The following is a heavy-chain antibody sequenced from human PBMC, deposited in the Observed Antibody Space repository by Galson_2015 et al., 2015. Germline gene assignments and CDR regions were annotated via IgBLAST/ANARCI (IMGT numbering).Heavy chain of an antibody. CDR3: AKGAKTYISMVQGVIIKNYYMDV. J-gene: IGHJ6*03. CDR1: GFTFDDYA. D-gene: IGHD3-10*01. Sequence: SLRLSCAASGFTFDDYAMHWVRQAPGKGLEWVSGISWNSGSIGYGDSVKGRFTISRDNAKNSLYLQMNSLRAEDTALYYCAKGAKTYISMVQGVIIKNYYMDVWGKGTTVTVPS. CDR2: ISWNSGSI. V-gene: IGHV3-9*01.